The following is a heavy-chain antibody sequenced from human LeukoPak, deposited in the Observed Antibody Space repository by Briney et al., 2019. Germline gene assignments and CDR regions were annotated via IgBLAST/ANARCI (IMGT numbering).Heavy chain of an antibody. Sequence: SQTLSLTCSVYGASIRSYCWRWIRQSPGKGLEWIGYVYDNDISNFNPSLESRVTILVDRSKSQFSLKLRSVTAADTAVYYCARGLVLATDDAFDIWGPGIMVTVSS. CDR1: GASIRSYC. D-gene: IGHD5-12*01. CDR3: ARGLVLATDDAFDI. J-gene: IGHJ3*02. V-gene: IGHV4-59*01. CDR2: VYDNDIS.